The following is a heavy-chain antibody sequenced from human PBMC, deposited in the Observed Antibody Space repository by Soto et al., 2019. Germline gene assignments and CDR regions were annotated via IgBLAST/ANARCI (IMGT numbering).Heavy chain of an antibody. CDR3: ARFWGPITAAVDDY. D-gene: IGHD6-13*01. Sequence: QMQVVESGGGVVQPGRSLRLSCAASGFTFSNFGMQWGRQAPGKGLEWVASISYDGNLKYSADSVKGGFTISRDNSKNTLYLQMNSLRSEDTAVYYCARFWGPITAAVDDYWGPGTLVSVSS. V-gene: IGHV3-30*03. CDR1: GFTFSNFG. J-gene: IGHJ4*02. CDR2: ISYDGNLK.